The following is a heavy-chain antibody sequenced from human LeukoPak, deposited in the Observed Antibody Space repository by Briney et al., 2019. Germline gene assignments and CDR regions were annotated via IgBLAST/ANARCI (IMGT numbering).Heavy chain of an antibody. CDR2: INPDSGGT. Sequence: ASVKVSCKASGYTFTGYYMHRVRQAPGQGLEWMGWINPDSGGTNYAQKFQGRVTMTRDTSISTAYMELSRLRSDDTAVYYCARAHPGDIVVVPAAPYFDYWGQGTLVTVSS. D-gene: IGHD2-2*01. CDR3: ARAHPGDIVVVPAAPYFDY. J-gene: IGHJ4*02. V-gene: IGHV1-2*02. CDR1: GYTFTGYY.